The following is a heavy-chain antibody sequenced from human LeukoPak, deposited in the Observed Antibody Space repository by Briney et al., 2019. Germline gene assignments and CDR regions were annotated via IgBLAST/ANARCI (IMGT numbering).Heavy chain of an antibody. CDR1: GFTFSSYE. Sequence: GVSLRLSCAASGFTFSSYEMNWVRQAPGKGLEWVSYISSSDSTIYYADSLKGRFTISRDNAKNSLYLQMNSLRAEDTAVYYCARPLHDYGGNLVAFDIWGQGTMVTVSS. CDR2: ISSSDSTI. J-gene: IGHJ3*02. V-gene: IGHV3-48*03. D-gene: IGHD4-23*01. CDR3: ARPLHDYGGNLVAFDI.